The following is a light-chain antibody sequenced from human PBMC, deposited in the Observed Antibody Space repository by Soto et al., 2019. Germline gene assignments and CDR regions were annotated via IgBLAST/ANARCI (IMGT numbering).Light chain of an antibody. CDR1: SSDVGGYNY. V-gene: IGLV2-14*01. J-gene: IGLJ2*01. Sequence: QSALTQPDSVSGSPGQAITISSTGTSSDVGGYNYVSWYQQHPGKAPKLMIYDVSNRPSGVSNRFSGSKSGNTASLTISGLQAEDKADYYCSSYTSSSTLGVFGGGTKLTVL. CDR3: SSYTSSSTLGV. CDR2: DVS.